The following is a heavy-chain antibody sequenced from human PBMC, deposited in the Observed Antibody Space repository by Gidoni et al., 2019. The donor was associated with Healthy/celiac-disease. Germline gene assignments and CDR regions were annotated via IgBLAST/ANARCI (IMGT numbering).Heavy chain of an antibody. Sequence: EVQLLESGGGLVQPGGSLRLSCAASGFPFSSYAMSWVRQAPGKGLEWFSAISGSGGSTYYADSVKGRFTISRDNSKNTLYLQMNSLRAEDTAVYYCAKDLVGATTSAFDYWGQGTLVTVSS. V-gene: IGHV3-23*01. J-gene: IGHJ4*02. CDR2: ISGSGGST. CDR1: GFPFSSYA. CDR3: AKDLVGATTSAFDY. D-gene: IGHD1-26*01.